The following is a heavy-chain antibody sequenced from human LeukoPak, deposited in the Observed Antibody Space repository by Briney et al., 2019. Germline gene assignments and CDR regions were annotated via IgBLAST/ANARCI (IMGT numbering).Heavy chain of an antibody. CDR2: IKQDGSEK. D-gene: IGHD1-26*01. Sequence: PGGSLRLSCAASGFTYSSYWMNWVRQAPGKGLGWGANIKQDGSEKYYGDSVRGRFTISRDNAKNSLYLQMSSLRAEDTAVYYCARGAWALRVHFDYWGQGTLVTVSS. V-gene: IGHV3-7*01. CDR3: ARGAWALRVHFDY. J-gene: IGHJ4*02. CDR1: GFTYSSYW.